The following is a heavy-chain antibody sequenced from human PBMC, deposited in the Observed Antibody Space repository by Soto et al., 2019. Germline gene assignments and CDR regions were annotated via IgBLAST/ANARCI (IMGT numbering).Heavy chain of an antibody. CDR1: GYTFTSYA. CDR3: ARDGGSYDFWSGYRPSRASYYYYGMDV. J-gene: IGHJ6*02. Sequence: ASVKVSCKASGYTFTSYAMHWVRQAPGQRLEWMGWINAGNGNTKYSQKFQGRVTITRDTSASTAYMEPSSLRSEDTAVYYCARDGGSYDFWSGYRPSRASYYYYGMDVWGQGTTVTVSS. CDR2: INAGNGNT. V-gene: IGHV1-3*01. D-gene: IGHD3-3*01.